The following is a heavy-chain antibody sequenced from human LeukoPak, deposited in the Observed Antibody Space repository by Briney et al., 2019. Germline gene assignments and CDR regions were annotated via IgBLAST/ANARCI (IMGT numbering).Heavy chain of an antibody. V-gene: IGHV1-2*02. CDR3: ARDAGYCTGGSCWYFDH. CDR1: GYTFTDYY. D-gene: IGHD2-15*01. CDR2: INLNSGGT. J-gene: IGHJ4*02. Sequence: GASVKLSCKASGYTFTDYYMHWVRQAPGQGLEWMGWINLNSGGTNFAQRFQGRVTMTRDTSISTAYMDLSRLISADTAVYYCARDAGYCTGGSCWYFDHWGQGTLVTVSS.